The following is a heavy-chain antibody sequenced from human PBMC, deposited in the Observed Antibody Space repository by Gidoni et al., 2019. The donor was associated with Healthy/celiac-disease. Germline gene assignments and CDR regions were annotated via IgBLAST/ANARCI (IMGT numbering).Heavy chain of an antibody. CDR2: IDYSGST. CDR3: ASSFYDSSGYRY. V-gene: IGHV4-30-4*01. CDR1: GGSISSGDYY. D-gene: IGHD3-22*01. J-gene: IGHJ4*02. Sequence: QVQLQASGPVPVKPSQTLSLTCTVSGGSISSGDYYWSWIRQPPGKGLEWIGYIDYSGSTYYNPSLKSRVTISVDTSKNQFSLKLSSVTAADTDVYYCASSFYDSSGYRYWGQGTLVTVSS.